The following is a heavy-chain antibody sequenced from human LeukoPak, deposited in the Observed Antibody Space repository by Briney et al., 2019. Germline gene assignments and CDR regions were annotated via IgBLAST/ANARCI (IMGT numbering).Heavy chain of an antibody. Sequence: GGSPRLSCAASGFTFSNAWMSWVRQAPGKGLEWVGRIKSKTDGGTTDYAAPVKGGFTISRDDSKNTLYLQMNSLKTEDTAVYYCTTAGIAAAAFDYWGQGTLVTVSS. CDR3: TTAGIAAAAFDY. CDR2: IKSKTDGGTT. V-gene: IGHV3-15*01. J-gene: IGHJ4*02. CDR1: GFTFSNAW. D-gene: IGHD6-13*01.